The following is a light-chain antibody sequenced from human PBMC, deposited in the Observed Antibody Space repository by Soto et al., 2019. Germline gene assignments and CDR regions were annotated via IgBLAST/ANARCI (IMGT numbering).Light chain of an antibody. CDR1: QGISSY. J-gene: IGKJ4*01. CDR3: QQLGT. V-gene: IGKV1-9*01. CDR2: AAS. Sequence: DIQLTQSPSFLSASVGDRVTITCRASQGISSYLAWYQQKPGKAPKLLIYAASTLQSGVPSRFSGGGSGTEFTLTISSLQPEDFATYYCQQLGTFGGGTKVEIK.